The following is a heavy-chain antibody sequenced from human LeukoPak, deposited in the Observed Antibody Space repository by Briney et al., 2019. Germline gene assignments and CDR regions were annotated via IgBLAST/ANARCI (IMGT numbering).Heavy chain of an antibody. J-gene: IGHJ3*02. D-gene: IGHD4-17*01. CDR3: ARERFYGDPGLDI. V-gene: IGHV1-2*04. CDR1: GYTFTGYY. Sequence: GASVKVSCKASGYTFTGYYMHWVRQAPGQGLEWMGWINPNSGGTNYAQKFQGWVTMTRDTPISTAYMELSRLRSDDTAVYYCARERFYGDPGLDIWGQGTMVTVSS. CDR2: INPNSGGT.